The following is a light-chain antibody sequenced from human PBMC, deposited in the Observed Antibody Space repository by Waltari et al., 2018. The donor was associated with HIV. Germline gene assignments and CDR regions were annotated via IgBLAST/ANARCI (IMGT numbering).Light chain of an antibody. CDR2: GAS. CDR1: QSVSISY. CDR3: QQYGSSPPYT. V-gene: IGKV3-20*01. J-gene: IGKJ2*01. Sequence: EIVLPQSPGTLSLSPGAIATLSCRASQSVSISYLAWYQQKPGQAPRLLIYGASSRAPGIPDRFSGSGSGTDFTLTISRLEPEDFAVYYCQQYGSSPPYTFGQGTKLDIK.